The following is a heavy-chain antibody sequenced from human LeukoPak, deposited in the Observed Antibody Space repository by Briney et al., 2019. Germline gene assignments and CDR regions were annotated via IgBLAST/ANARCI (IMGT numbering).Heavy chain of an antibody. CDR2: ISSSSRTI. D-gene: IGHD5/OR15-5a*01. J-gene: IGHJ4*02. CDR3: ASSVGGFFDY. V-gene: IGHV3-48*02. Sequence: GGSLRFSCAASGFTFSSYSMNWVRQAPGKGLEWVSYISSSSRTIYHSDSVKGRFTISRDNAKNSLYLQMNSLRDEDTAVYYCASSVGGFFDYWGQGNLVTVSS. CDR1: GFTFSSYS.